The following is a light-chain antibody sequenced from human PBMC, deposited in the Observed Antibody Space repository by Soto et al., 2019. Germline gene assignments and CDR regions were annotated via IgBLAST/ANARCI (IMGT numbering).Light chain of an antibody. Sequence: QAVVTQPPSVSGAPGQRVTISCTGSSSNIGARYDVHWYQQLPGTAPKLLIYDDINRPSGVPDRFSGSKSGTSASLAITGLQAEDEAEYYRQSYDSSLSGVVFGGGTKLTVL. CDR3: QSYDSSLSGVV. CDR1: SSNIGARYD. J-gene: IGLJ2*01. V-gene: IGLV1-40*01. CDR2: DDI.